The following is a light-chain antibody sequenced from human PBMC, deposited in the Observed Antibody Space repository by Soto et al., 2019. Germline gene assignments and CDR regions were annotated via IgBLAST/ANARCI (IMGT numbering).Light chain of an antibody. V-gene: IGKV3-15*01. CDR1: QSINAH. Sequence: EVVMTQSPATLYVSPGERVTLSFRASQSINAHLAWYQQKPGQAPRLLIHGASTRATGIPARFSGSGFGTEFILTISSLQSEDFAVYYCQQYNTWLWTVGQGTKGEIQ. CDR3: QQYNTWLWT. J-gene: IGKJ1*01. CDR2: GAS.